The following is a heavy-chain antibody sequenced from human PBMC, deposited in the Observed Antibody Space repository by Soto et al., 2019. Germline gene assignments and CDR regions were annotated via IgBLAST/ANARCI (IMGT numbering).Heavy chain of an antibody. CDR1: GGTFXXXX. D-gene: IGHD2-15*01. CDR2: ITPIFGTA. V-gene: IGHV1-69*01. J-gene: IGHJ4*02. CDR3: ARDLLRLQGPNDY. Sequence: QVQXVQSXXXXXKPGSSVKVSCXXXGGTFXXXXXXXVRQAPGQXXEXMGGITPIFGTANYAQKFQGRVTITADESTSTAYMELSSLRSEDTAVYYCARDLLRLQGPNDYWGQGTLVNVSS.